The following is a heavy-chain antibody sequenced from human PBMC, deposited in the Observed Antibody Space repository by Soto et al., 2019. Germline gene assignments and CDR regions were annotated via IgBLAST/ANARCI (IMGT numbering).Heavy chain of an antibody. V-gene: IGHV3-74*01. J-gene: IGHJ3*02. CDR3: VRDMRAVPWYGGISSAFDM. CDR2: TKTDGTT. CDR1: GFTFSRHW. D-gene: IGHD3-10*01. Sequence: EVQLVESGGGSVQPGGSLILSCAASGFTFSRHWIHWVRQAPGQGLVWVSRTKTDGTTSFADSVRGRFTISRDNAENTLYLQMNSLRAEDTAMYYCVRDMRAVPWYGGISSAFDMWGQGTLVTVSS.